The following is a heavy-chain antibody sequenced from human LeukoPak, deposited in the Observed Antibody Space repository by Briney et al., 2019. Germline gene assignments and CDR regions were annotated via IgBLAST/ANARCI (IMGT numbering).Heavy chain of an antibody. CDR2: ISSSSSTI. CDR3: ARTYYDFWSGYYSHEGNPFDY. J-gene: IGHJ4*02. CDR1: GFTFSSYS. Sequence: PGGSLRLSCAASGFTFSSYSMNWVCQAPGKGLEWVSDISSSSSTIYYADSVKGRFTISRDNAKNSLYLEMNSLRAEDTAVYYCARTYYDFWSGYYSHEGNPFDYWGQGTLVTVSS. V-gene: IGHV3-48*01. D-gene: IGHD3-3*01.